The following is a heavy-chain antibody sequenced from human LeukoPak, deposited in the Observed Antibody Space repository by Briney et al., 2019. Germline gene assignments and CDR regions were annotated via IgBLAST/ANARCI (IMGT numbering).Heavy chain of an antibody. Sequence: ASVKVSCKASGYTFTSYGISWVRQAPGQGLEWMGWISAYNGNTNYAQKLQGRVTMTTDTSTSTAYMELKSLRSDDTAVYYCARESNIAVADTYYYGMDVWGQGTTVTVSS. D-gene: IGHD6-19*01. J-gene: IGHJ6*02. CDR1: GYTFTSYG. V-gene: IGHV1-18*01. CDR3: ARESNIAVADTYYYGMDV. CDR2: ISAYNGNT.